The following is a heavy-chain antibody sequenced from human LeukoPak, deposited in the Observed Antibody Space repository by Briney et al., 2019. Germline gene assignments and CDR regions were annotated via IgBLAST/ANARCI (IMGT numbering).Heavy chain of an antibody. CDR2: IYPGDSDT. CDR1: GYSFTSYW. J-gene: IGHJ4*02. CDR3: ARRNAKYYYDSSGVYYFDY. V-gene: IGHV5-51*01. D-gene: IGHD3-22*01. Sequence: GESLKISCNVSGYSFTSYWIGWVRQMPGKGLEWMGIIYPGDSDTRYSPSFQGQVTISADKSISTAYLQWSSLKASDTAMYYCARRNAKYYYDSSGVYYFDYWGQGTLVTVSS.